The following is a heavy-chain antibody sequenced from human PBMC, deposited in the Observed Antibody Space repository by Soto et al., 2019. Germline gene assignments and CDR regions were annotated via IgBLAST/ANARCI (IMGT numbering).Heavy chain of an antibody. J-gene: IGHJ4*02. D-gene: IGHD6-19*01. CDR3: ARGPVAGSDF. Sequence: QVHLVQSGPEVKKPAASVRVSCKASGYTFTSYGIVWVRQAPGQGLEWMGWISPYTGETRSAEKFQDRVTLTTDTSTNTAHMDLRSLTSDDTAVYFCARGPVAGSDFWGQGTLVTVSS. V-gene: IGHV1-18*01. CDR1: GYTFTSYG. CDR2: ISPYTGET.